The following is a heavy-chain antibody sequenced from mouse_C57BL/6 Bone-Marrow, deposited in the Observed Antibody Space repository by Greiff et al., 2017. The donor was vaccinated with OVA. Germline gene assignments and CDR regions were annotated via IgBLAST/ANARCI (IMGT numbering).Heavy chain of an antibody. CDR2: ISYDGSN. D-gene: IGHD1-1*01. J-gene: IGHJ1*03. CDR1: GYSITSGYY. CDR3: ARDYYGSPWYFDV. V-gene: IGHV3-6*01. Sequence: EVQLQQSGPGLVKPSQSLSLTCSVTGYSITSGYYWNWIRQFPGNKLEWMGYISYDGSNNYNPSLKNRISITRDTSKNQFFLKLNSVTTEDTATYYCARDYYGSPWYFDVWGTGTTVTVSS.